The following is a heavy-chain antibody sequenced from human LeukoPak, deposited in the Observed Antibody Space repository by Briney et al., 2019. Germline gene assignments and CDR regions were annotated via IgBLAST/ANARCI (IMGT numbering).Heavy chain of an antibody. CDR3: ARADRVRGVMGGYFDY. CDR2: IWYDGSNQ. V-gene: IGHV3-33*01. J-gene: IGHJ4*02. D-gene: IGHD3-10*01. CDR1: GVTFSIYG. Sequence: AGRSLRLSCSVSGVTFSIYGMHWVRQAPGKGLEWVAVIWYDGSNQYYAASVKSRFTSSRDNSRTTLYLQMNRLRAEDTAVYYCARADRVRGVMGGYFDYWGQGTLVTVSS.